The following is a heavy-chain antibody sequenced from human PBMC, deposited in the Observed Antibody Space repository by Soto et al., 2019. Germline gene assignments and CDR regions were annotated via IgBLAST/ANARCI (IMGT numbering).Heavy chain of an antibody. Sequence: SETLSLTCTVSGDSMTISDFLWGWVRQSPGKGLEWIGGIYYSGSAYYNPSLGSRATLSVDTSRNQFFLSVTSVTAADTAVYYCARPLYVHWAFGIWSQGKVVTVSS. CDR1: GDSMTISDFL. V-gene: IGHV4-39*01. CDR2: IYYSGSA. CDR3: ARPLYVHWAFGI. D-gene: IGHD3-10*02. J-gene: IGHJ3*02.